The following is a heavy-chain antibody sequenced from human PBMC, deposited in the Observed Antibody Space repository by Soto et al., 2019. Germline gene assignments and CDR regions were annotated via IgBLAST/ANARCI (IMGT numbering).Heavy chain of an antibody. CDR3: ARAGDWNYVQDF. Sequence: GWSLRLSCAASGFTFTNYRIHWVRQAPGKGLVWVARINSDGTRINYADSVKGRFTISRDNAKNTVFLQMNSLRDEDSAVYFCARAGDWNYVQDFWGQGTLVTVSS. V-gene: IGHV3-74*01. J-gene: IGHJ4*02. D-gene: IGHD1-7*01. CDR2: INSDGTRI. CDR1: GFTFTNYR.